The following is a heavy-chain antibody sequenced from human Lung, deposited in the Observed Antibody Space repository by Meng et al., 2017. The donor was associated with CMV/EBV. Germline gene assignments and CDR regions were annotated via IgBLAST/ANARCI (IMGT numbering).Heavy chain of an antibody. CDR1: GDTFSKDA. D-gene: IGHD3/OR15-3a*01. J-gene: IGHJ2*01. V-gene: IGHV1-69*05. CDR2: IIPIFGTT. Sequence: KASGDTFSKDAISGVRQAPGQGLEWMGGIIPIFGTTNSAQTCQGRVTITTDESRSIAYMEMGSLTSEETAVYDCATHDFLRGHWYFDLWGRGTLVTVSS. CDR3: ATHDFLRGHWYFDL.